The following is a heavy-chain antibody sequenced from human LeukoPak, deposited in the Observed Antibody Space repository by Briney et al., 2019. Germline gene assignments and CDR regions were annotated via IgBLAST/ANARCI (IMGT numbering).Heavy chain of an antibody. CDR1: GFTVSSNY. D-gene: IGHD3-10*01. V-gene: IGHV3-53*01. CDR2: IYSGGST. CDR3: ARGSSMVRGVIYMDV. Sequence: PGGSLRLSCAASGFTVSSNYMSWVRQAPGKGLEWVSVIYSGGSTYYADSVKGRFTISRDNSKNTLYLQMNSLRAEDTAVYYCARGSSMVRGVIYMDVWGKGTTVTISS. J-gene: IGHJ6*04.